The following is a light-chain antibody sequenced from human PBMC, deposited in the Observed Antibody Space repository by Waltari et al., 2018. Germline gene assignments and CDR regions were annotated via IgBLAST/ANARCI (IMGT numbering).Light chain of an antibody. V-gene: IGKV3D-15*01. J-gene: IGKJ4*01. CDR3: QQYNDWPLT. CDR1: QGVGSK. Sequence: EIMMTQSPVTLSVSPGERVTLSCRASQGVGSKLAWYQQKPGQAHRLLIYGASTRATGIPARFSGSGSGTEFTLSISSLQSEDFVVYYCQQYNDWPLTLGGGTKVEIK. CDR2: GAS.